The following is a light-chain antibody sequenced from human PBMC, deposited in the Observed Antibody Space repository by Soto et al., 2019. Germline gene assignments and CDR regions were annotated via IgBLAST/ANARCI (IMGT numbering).Light chain of an antibody. V-gene: IGKV1-5*01. CDR2: DVS. J-gene: IGKJ1*01. Sequence: DIQMTQSPSTLSASVGDRVTITCRASQSVRGSLAWYQHQPGKAPKLLIYDVSTSESGVPSRFSGFGSGTEFTLFISSLRPDDFGTYYCQKFYMGWNFGQRTKV. CDR3: QKFYMGWN. CDR1: QSVRGS.